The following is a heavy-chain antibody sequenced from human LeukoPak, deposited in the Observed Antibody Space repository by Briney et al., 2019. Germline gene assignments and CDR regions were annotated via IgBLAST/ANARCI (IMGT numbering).Heavy chain of an antibody. CDR2: ISSSSSYI. CDR3: ARAQTYGDSRLLLDY. V-gene: IGHV3-21*06. J-gene: IGHJ4*02. Sequence: GGSLRLSCAASGFTFSSYSMNWVRQAPGKGLEWVSSISSSSSYIYYADSVKGRFTISRDNAKNSLYLQMKSLRVEDTAVYYCARAQTYGDSRLLLDYWGQGTLVTVSS. CDR1: GFTFSSYS. D-gene: IGHD2-21*02.